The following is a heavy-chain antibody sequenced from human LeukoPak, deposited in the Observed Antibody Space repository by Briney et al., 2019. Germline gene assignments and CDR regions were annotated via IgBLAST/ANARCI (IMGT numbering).Heavy chain of an antibody. CDR2: IYYSGST. CDR1: GGSISSGVYY. CDR3: ARGILLWSSYYFDY. Sequence: SETLSLTCTVSGGSISSGVYYWSWIRQHPGKGLEWIGYIYYSGSTYYNPSLKSRVTISRDTPKNQFSLKLSSVTAADTAVYYCARGILLWSSYYFDYWGQGTLVTVSS. V-gene: IGHV4-31*03. D-gene: IGHD3-10*01. J-gene: IGHJ4*02.